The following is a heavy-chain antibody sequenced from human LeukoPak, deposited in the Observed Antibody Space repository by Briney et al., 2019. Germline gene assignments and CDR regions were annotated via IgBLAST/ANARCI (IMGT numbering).Heavy chain of an antibody. V-gene: IGHV3-21*01. CDR3: ARRNLSSGWYYVY. CDR2: ISSSSSYI. CDR1: GFTFSSYS. J-gene: IGHJ4*02. D-gene: IGHD6-19*01. Sequence: PGGSLRLSCAASGFTFSSYSMNWVRQAPGKGLEWDSSISSSSSYIYYADSVKGRFTISRDNAKNSLYLQMNSLRAEDTAVYYCARRNLSSGWYYVYWGQGTLVTVSS.